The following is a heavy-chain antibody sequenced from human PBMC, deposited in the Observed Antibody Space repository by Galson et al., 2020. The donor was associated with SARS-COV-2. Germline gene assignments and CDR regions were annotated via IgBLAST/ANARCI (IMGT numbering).Heavy chain of an antibody. CDR1: GFTFSSYG. V-gene: IGHV3-30*03. D-gene: IGHD3-22*01. J-gene: IGHJ6*02. CDR2: ISYDGSNK. Sequence: GGSLRLSCAASGFTFSSYGMHWVRQAPGKGLEWVAVISYDGSNKYYADSVKGRFTISRDNSKNTLYLQMNSLRAEDTAVYYCAGWLLPAYDIDVWGQGTTVTVSS. CDR3: AGWLLPAYDIDV.